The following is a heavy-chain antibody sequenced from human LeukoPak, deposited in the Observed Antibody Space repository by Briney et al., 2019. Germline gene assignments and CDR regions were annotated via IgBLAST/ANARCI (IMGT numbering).Heavy chain of an antibody. J-gene: IGHJ4*02. D-gene: IGHD3-9*01. CDR3: ANGPHYDILTGFYKVRSHLDY. CDR1: GFTFSNYG. V-gene: IGHV3-30*02. Sequence: PGGSLRLSCAASGFTFSNYGMHWVRQAPGKGLEWLAFMRYDGSNTHYADSVKGRFNISRDNSKNTLFLQMNSLRSEDTALYYCANGPHYDILTGFYKVRSHLDYWGQGTLVIVSS. CDR2: MRYDGSNT.